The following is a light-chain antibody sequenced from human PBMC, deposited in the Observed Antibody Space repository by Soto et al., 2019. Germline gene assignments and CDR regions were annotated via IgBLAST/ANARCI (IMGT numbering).Light chain of an antibody. J-gene: IGKJ5*01. CDR2: GAS. CDR1: QSVSSTY. CDR3: QQYGGSIT. V-gene: IGKV3-20*01. Sequence: EIVLTQSPGTLSLSPGEGATLFCRASQSVSSTYLAWYQQKPGQAPRLLIYGASSRATGIPDRFSGSGSGTDFTLTISSLEPEDFAVYYCQQYGGSITFGPGTRLEIE.